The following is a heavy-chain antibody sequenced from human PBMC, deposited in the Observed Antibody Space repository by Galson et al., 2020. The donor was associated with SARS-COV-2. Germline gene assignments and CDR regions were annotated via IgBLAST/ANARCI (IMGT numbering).Heavy chain of an antibody. CDR3: AKGPQWLVDDFDY. D-gene: IGHD6-19*01. J-gene: IGHJ4*02. V-gene: IGHV3-23*01. CDR2: MSSSSDST. Sequence: GGSLRLSCVASGFTFTNCAMSWVRQAPGKGLEWVSAMSSSSDSTYFADSVKGRFTISRVNSKNTLYLHMNNLRAEDTAVYYCAKGPQWLVDDFDYWGQGTLVIVS. CDR1: GFTFTNCA.